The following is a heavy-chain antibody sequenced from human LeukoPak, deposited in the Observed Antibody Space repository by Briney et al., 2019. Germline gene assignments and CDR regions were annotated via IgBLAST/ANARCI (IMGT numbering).Heavy chain of an antibody. Sequence: SETLSLTCTVSGGSISSYYWSWIRQPPGKGLEWIGYIYYSGSTNYNPSLKSRVTITVDTSKNQFSLKLSSVTAADTAVYYCARSVEGYCRGGSCYYYSYYMDVWGKGTTVTVSS. CDR3: ARSVEGYCRGGSCYYYSYYMDV. J-gene: IGHJ6*03. D-gene: IGHD2-15*01. V-gene: IGHV4-59*01. CDR1: GGSISSYY. CDR2: IYYSGST.